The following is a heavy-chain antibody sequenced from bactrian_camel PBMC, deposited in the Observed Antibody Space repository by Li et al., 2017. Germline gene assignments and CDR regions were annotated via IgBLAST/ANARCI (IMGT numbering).Heavy chain of an antibody. CDR1: GYAYSRLA. J-gene: IGHJ4*01. V-gene: IGHV3S40*01. CDR2: IYTAGGNT. Sequence: DVQLVESGGDSVQAGGSLRLSCAASGYAYSRLAMGWFRQAPGKEREGVAAIYTAGGNTDYADSVKGRFTISQDNAKNTVYLQMNSLKPEDTAMYYCKTTCRGWNYYGQGTQVTVS. D-gene: IGHD3*01.